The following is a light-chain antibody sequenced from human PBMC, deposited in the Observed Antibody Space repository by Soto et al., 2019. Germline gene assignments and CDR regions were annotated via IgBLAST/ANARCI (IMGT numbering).Light chain of an antibody. CDR2: AAS. CDR3: QQSYNTPRT. CDR1: QSISNF. V-gene: IGKV1-39*01. Sequence: DIQMTQSPSSLSASVGDRVTITCRASQSISNFLHWYQQKPGKAPKLLIYAASSLQSGVPSRFSGSGXGXXXXLXISXLQPXDFATYYCQQSYNTPRTFGQGTKVEIK. J-gene: IGKJ1*01.